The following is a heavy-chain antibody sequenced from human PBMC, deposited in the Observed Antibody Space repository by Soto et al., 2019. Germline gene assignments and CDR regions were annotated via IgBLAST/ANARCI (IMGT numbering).Heavy chain of an antibody. CDR2: IYHSGST. D-gene: IGHD3-10*01. Sequence: PSEILSLTCAVSGGSISSGGYSCSWVRQPPGKGLEWIGEIYHSGSTNYNPSLKSRVTISVDKSKNQFSLKRSSVTAADTAVYYCARTVITMVRGVIRDAFDIWGQGTMVTVSS. CDR1: GGSISSGGYS. J-gene: IGHJ3*02. CDR3: ARTVITMVRGVIRDAFDI. V-gene: IGHV4-4*02.